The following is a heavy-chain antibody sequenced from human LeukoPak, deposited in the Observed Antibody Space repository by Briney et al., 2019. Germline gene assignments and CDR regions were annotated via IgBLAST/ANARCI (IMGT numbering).Heavy chain of an antibody. CDR3: ASLSGSYFNFDY. J-gene: IGHJ4*02. CDR2: INHSGST. V-gene: IGHV4-34*01. Sequence: KPSETPSLTCAVYGGSFSGYYWSWIRQPPGKGLEWIGEINHSGSTYYNPSLKSRVTISVDTSKNQFSLKLSSVTAADTAVYYCASLSGSYFNFDYWGQGTLVTVSS. CDR1: GGSFSGYY. D-gene: IGHD1-26*01.